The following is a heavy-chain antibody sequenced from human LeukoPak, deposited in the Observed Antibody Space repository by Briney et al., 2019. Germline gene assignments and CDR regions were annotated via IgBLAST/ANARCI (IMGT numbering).Heavy chain of an antibody. D-gene: IGHD2-15*01. CDR3: ARDGPNCSGGNCYSGTLDY. J-gene: IGHJ4*02. CDR2: IWNDGSSE. Sequence: GGSLRLSCAASGFIFSSYGMHWVRQAPGKGLEWVALIWNDGSSEHYADSVKGRFTISRDNSKNTLYLQMNSLTAEDTAVYYCARDGPNCSGGNCYSGTLDYWGQGTLVTVSS. V-gene: IGHV3-33*01. CDR1: GFIFSSYG.